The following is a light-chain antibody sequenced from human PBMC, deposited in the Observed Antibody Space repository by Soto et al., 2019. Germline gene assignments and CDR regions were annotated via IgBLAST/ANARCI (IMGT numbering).Light chain of an antibody. CDR1: EIISSY. CDR3: QQTYSVPLT. J-gene: IGKJ4*01. Sequence: DIQMTQSPSSLSASVGDRVTITCRASEIISSYLNWYQQRPGKAPKLLIYAASSLQSGVPSRFSGTGSGTDFTLTISSLQPDDFASYYCQQTYSVPLTFGGGTKVDIK. CDR2: AAS. V-gene: IGKV1-39*01.